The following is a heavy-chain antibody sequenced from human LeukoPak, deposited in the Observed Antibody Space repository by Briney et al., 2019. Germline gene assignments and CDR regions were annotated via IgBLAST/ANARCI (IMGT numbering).Heavy chain of an antibody. CDR2: ISYDGRNE. Sequence: PGRSLRLSCAASGFTFNNYAMHWVRQAPGKGLEWVAVISYDGRNEYYADSVKGPFTISRDNSKNTLYLQMHSLRAEDTAVYYCARDRSSYEYYFDSWGQGTLVTVSS. CDR3: ARDRSSYEYYFDS. J-gene: IGHJ4*02. CDR1: GFTFNNYA. V-gene: IGHV3-30*04. D-gene: IGHD5-12*01.